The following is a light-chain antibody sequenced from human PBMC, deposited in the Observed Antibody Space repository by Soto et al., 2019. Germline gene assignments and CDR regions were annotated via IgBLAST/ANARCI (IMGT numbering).Light chain of an antibody. CDR1: QSVSSSY. V-gene: IGKV3-20*01. CDR2: GAS. Sequence: EIALTQSPGTLSLSPGERATLSCRASQSVSSSYLAWYQLKPGQAPRLLMYGASSRATGIPDRISGRGSGKDFTLTISRLEPEDFAVYYCHQYGSSPATFGQGTEVEIK. J-gene: IGKJ1*01. CDR3: HQYGSSPAT.